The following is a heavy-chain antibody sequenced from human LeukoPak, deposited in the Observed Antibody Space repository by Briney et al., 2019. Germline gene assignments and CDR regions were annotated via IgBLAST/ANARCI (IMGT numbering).Heavy chain of an antibody. Sequence: GGSLRLSCAASGFTFSSYAMTWVRQAPGKGLEWVSTISDSGARTNYADSAKGRFTISRDNSMNTLYLQMNSLRADDTAVYYCARAVKPYYDILTGYYREYYYFDYWGQGTLVTVSS. CDR1: GFTFSSYA. CDR3: ARAVKPYYDILTGYYREYYYFDY. J-gene: IGHJ4*02. V-gene: IGHV3-23*01. D-gene: IGHD3-9*01. CDR2: ISDSGART.